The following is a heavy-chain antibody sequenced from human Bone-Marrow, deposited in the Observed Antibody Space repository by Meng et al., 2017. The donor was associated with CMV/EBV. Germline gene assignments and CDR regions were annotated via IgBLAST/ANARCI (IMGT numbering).Heavy chain of an antibody. J-gene: IGHJ3*02. D-gene: IGHD3-16*02. CDR2: IYYSGST. Sequence: SETLSPTCTVSGGSISSYYWSWIRQPPGKGLEWIGYIYYSGSTNYNPSLKSRVTISVYTSKNQFSLKLSSVTAADTAVYYCAGYIPGPDACDIWGQGKMVNVAS. V-gene: IGHV4-59*01. CDR3: AGYIPGPDACDI. CDR1: GGSISSYY.